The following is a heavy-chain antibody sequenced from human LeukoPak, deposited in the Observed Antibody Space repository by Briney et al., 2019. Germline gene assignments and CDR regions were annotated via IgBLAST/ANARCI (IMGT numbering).Heavy chain of an antibody. CDR1: VYTFTNFG. D-gene: IGHD3-22*01. V-gene: IGHV1-18*01. CDR2: ISPYNGNT. Sequence: ASVKVSCKASVYTFTNFGVSWVRQAPGQGLEWMGWISPYNGNTYSAQKFQGRVTMTTDTPTNTAYMDLRSLRSDDTAMYYCARDAILSYYSDGSAYHGSDFWGQGTLVTVSS. J-gene: IGHJ4*02. CDR3: ARDAILSYYSDGSAYHGSDF.